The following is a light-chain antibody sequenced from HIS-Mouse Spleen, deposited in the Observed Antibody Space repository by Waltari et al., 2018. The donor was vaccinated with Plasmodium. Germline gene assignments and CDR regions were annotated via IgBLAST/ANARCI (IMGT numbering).Light chain of an antibody. V-gene: IGKV1-33*01. CDR1: QDISHY. J-gene: IGKJ2*01. CDR3: QQYDNLPYT. CDR2: DAS. Sequence: DIQMTQSPSSLSASVGDRVTITCQASQDISHYLNWYQQKPGKVPKLLIYDASNLETGVPSRFSGSGSGTDFTFTISSLQPEDIATYYCQQYDNLPYTFGQGTKLEIK.